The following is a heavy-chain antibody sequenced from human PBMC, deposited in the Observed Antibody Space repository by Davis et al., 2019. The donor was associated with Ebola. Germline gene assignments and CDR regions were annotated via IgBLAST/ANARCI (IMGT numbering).Heavy chain of an antibody. Sequence: ASVKVSCKASGYTFTSYAMNWVRQAPGQGLEWMGWINTNTGIPTYAQSAQGFTGRFVFSLDTSVSTAYLQISSLTVEDTAVYYCARRASFWSGFYSDYWGQGTLVTVSS. J-gene: IGHJ4*02. CDR3: ARRASFWSGFYSDY. CDR1: GYTFTSYA. V-gene: IGHV7-4-1*02. CDR2: INTNTGIP. D-gene: IGHD3-3*01.